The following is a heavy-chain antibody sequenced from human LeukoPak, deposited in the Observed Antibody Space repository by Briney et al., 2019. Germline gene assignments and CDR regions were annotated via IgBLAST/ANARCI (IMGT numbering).Heavy chain of an antibody. Sequence: GGSLRLSCAASGFTFSSYGMHWVRQAPGKGLEWVAVIWYDGSNKYYADSVKGRFTISRDNAKNSLYLQMNSLRAEDTAVYYCARDQPPYYYDSSGPEVDYWGQGTLVTVSS. CDR3: ARDQPPYYYDSSGPEVDY. J-gene: IGHJ4*02. V-gene: IGHV3-33*01. CDR2: IWYDGSNK. CDR1: GFTFSSYG. D-gene: IGHD3-22*01.